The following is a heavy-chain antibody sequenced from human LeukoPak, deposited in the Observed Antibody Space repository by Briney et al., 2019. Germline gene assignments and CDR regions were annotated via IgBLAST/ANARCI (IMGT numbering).Heavy chain of an antibody. CDR1: GYSFTSYA. J-gene: IGHJ1*01. Sequence: ASVKVSCKASGYSFTSYAITWVRQAPGQGLEWMGWINPNSGGTNYAQNFQGRVTMTRDTSISTAYMELSRLRSDDTALYYCARIGISARGTNFHHWGQGTLVTVSS. D-gene: IGHD6-13*01. CDR3: ARIGISARGTNFHH. V-gene: IGHV1-2*02. CDR2: INPNSGGT.